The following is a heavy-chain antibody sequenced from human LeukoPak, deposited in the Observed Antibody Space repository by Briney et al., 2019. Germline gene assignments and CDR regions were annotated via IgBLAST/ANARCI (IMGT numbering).Heavy chain of an antibody. J-gene: IGHJ4*02. CDR2: IYHSGNT. CDR3: ARDRNYYDSSGYYFAN. CDR1: GGSVSSGSSF. V-gene: IGHV4-61*01. D-gene: IGHD3-22*01. Sequence: SQTLSLTCTVSGGSVSSGSSFWSWIRQPPGKGLEWIGYIYHSGNTNYNPSLKSRVTISVDTSKSQLSLKLNSVTAADTAVYYCARDRNYYDSSGYYFANWGQGTLVTVSS.